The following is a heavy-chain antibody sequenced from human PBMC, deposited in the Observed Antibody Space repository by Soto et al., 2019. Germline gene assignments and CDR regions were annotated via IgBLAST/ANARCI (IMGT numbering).Heavy chain of an antibody. CDR3: AEAGGEQWLLPPPDQ. J-gene: IGHJ4*02. Sequence: EVQLLESGGGVVQPGGSLRLSCVASGFNFKKFAMSWVRQAPGEGLEWVSGISCCGGSTSYADSVKGRFSIARDDSTNHLFLEKNNLGIKDKAQYYCAEAGGEQWLLPPPDQRGQGTLVTVS. D-gene: IGHD6-19*01. CDR1: GFNFKKFA. V-gene: IGHV3-23*01. CDR2: ISCCGGST.